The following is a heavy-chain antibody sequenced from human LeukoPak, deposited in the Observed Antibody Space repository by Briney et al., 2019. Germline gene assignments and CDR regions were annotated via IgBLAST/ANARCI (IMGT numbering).Heavy chain of an antibody. Sequence: GGSLRLSCAASGFTFSSYAMSWVRQAPGKGLEGVSAISGSGGSTYYADSVKGRFTISRDNSKNTLYLQMNSLRAEDTAVYYCAKDWAYYYGSGSYYSDYWGQGTLVTVSS. CDR3: AKDWAYYYGSGSYYSDY. CDR2: ISGSGGST. D-gene: IGHD3-10*01. V-gene: IGHV3-23*01. J-gene: IGHJ4*02. CDR1: GFTFSSYA.